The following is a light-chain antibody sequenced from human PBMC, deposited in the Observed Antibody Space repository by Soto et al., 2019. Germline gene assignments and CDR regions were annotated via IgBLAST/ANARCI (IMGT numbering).Light chain of an antibody. CDR1: QDITRW. J-gene: IGKJ5*01. V-gene: IGKV1-12*01. CDR2: AAS. Sequence: DIQMTQSPSSVSAVVGDRVTITCRASQDITRWLAWYQQQPGRAPKLPIYAASTLQGGVPSRFSGSGSGTDFTLTISSLQPDDFATDYCEQAHSFPVTFGQGTRLDI. CDR3: EQAHSFPVT.